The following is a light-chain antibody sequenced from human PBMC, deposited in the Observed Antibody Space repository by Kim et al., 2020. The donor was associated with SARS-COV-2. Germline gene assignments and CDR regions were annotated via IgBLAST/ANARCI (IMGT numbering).Light chain of an antibody. CDR1: HVITDC. CDR2: AAS. J-gene: IGKJ1*01. Sequence: GDRVTITCRASHVITDCLAWYQQIPGKAPKLLIYAASTLQSGVPSRFSGSGSGTEFSLTISSLQPEDFATYFCQQADKFPWTFGQGTKVDIK. CDR3: QQADKFPWT. V-gene: IGKV1-12*01.